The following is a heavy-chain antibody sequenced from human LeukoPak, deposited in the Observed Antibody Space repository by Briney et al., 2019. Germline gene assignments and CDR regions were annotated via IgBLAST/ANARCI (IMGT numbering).Heavy chain of an antibody. V-gene: IGHV4-59*01. D-gene: IGHD1-26*01. CDR2: LYPSGST. CDR3: AGGHYPFEF. J-gene: IGHJ4*02. Sequence: SETLSLTCSVSGGSINSGYWIWIRQPPGKGLEWIGLLYPSGSTNYSPSLKSRVTISVDTSRTQFSLKLSSMTAADTAVYYCAGGHYPFEFWGQGTLVTVSS. CDR1: GGSINSGY.